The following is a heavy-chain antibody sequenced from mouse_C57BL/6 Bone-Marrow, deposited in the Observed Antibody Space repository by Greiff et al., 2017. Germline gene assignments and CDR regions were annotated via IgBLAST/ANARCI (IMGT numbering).Heavy chain of an antibody. CDR2: IYPRSGNT. J-gene: IGHJ4*01. CDR1: GYTFTSYG. D-gene: IGHD1-1*01. V-gene: IGHV1-81*01. CDR3: AREGGSYAMDY. Sequence: QVQLQQSGAELARPGASVKLSCKASGYTFTSYGISWVKQRTGQGLEWIGEIYPRSGNTYYNEKFKGKATLTADKSSSPAYMELRSLTSEDSAVYFCAREGGSYAMDYWGQGTSVTVSS.